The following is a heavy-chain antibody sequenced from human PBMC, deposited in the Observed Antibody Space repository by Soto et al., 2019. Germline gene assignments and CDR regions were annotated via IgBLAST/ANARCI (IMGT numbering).Heavy chain of an antibody. D-gene: IGHD6-19*01. CDR2: ISGSGGHS. J-gene: IGHJ4*02. V-gene: IGHV3-23*01. CDR1: GFTFIAKA. Sequence: EVQLLESGGGFVQPGGSPSLSCAAPGFTFIAKALPWARQAPGQGLEWVSSISGSGGHSSYVGSVKGRFTISRDNVKNILSLDMSDLRAEDTALYYCAKDCRRLAVTGSAFDSWGQGTLVTVSS. CDR3: AKDCRRLAVTGSAFDS.